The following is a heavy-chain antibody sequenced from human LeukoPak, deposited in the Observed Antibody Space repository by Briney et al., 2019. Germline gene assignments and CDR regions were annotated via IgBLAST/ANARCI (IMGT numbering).Heavy chain of an antibody. D-gene: IGHD5-18*01. CDR2: ISYDGSNK. Sequence: GRSLRLSCAASGFTFSSYAMHWVRQAPGKGLEWVAVISYDGSNKYYADSVKGRFTISRDNSKNTLYLQMNSPRAEDTAVYYCARSPGTAIDYWGQGTLVTVSS. CDR1: GFTFSSYA. V-gene: IGHV3-30-3*01. CDR3: ARSPGTAIDY. J-gene: IGHJ4*02.